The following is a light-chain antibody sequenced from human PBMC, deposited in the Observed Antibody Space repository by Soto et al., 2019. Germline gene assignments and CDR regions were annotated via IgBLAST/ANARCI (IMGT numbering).Light chain of an antibody. CDR1: QVIGYP. CDR3: QHYNSYSEA. CDR2: KAS. V-gene: IGKV1-5*03. J-gene: IGKJ1*01. Sequence: IQMTQTQSSLSASVGDTVTVTCRASQVIGYPYIGWYQQKPGKAPKLLIYKASTFKSGVPSRFSGSGSGTEFTLTLSSLQPDDFATYYCQHYNSYSEAFGQGTKV.